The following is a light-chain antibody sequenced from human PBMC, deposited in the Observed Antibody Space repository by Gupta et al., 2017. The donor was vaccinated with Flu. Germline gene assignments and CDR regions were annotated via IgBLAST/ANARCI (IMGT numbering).Light chain of an antibody. CDR3: GSFADGRYV. Sequence: GSNSDVGGYNYVSWYRHHPGRCPQLIVYEVSRRPSGVPDRFSGSKSGNTASLTVFGLEAEDEADYYCGSFADGRYVFGSGTKVTVL. CDR1: NSDVGGYNY. V-gene: IGLV2-8*01. CDR2: EVS. J-gene: IGLJ1*01.